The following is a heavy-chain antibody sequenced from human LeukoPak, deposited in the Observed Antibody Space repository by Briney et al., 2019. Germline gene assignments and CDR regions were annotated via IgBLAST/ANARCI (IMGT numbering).Heavy chain of an antibody. V-gene: IGHV4-39*07. CDR2: IYYSGST. CDR3: ARVTAYYGSGSYPDF. J-gene: IGHJ4*02. CDR1: GGSISSSSYY. Sequence: PSETLSLTCTVSGGSISSSSYYWGWIRQPPGKGLEWIGSIYYSGSTYYNPSLKSRVTISVDTSKNQFSLKLSSVTAADTAVYYCARVTAYYGSGSYPDFWGQGTLVTVSS. D-gene: IGHD3-10*01.